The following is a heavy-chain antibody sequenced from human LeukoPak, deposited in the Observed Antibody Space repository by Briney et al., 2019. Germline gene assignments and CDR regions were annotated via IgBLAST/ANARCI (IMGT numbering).Heavy chain of an antibody. D-gene: IGHD6-13*01. CDR3: ARGTIAAPGTDY. V-gene: IGHV3-7*01. J-gene: IGHJ4*02. CDR2: TRPDGSET. Sequence: PGRSLRLSCAASGFIFTNFWMSWVRQAPGKGLEWVANTRPDGSETYYVDSVRGRFTVSRDNAKNSLYLQMNSLRAEDTAMYYCARGTIAAPGTDYWGQGTLVTVSS. CDR1: GFIFTNFW.